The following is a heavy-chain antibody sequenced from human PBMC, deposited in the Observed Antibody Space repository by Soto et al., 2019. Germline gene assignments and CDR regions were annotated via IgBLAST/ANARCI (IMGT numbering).Heavy chain of an antibody. J-gene: IGHJ4*02. CDR1: GFTFSGSW. CDR3: SRDPGFGAIDY. CDR2: INPDGSVA. D-gene: IGHD3-10*01. Sequence: GGSLRLSCAASGFTFSGSWMAWVRQAPGKGLEWVALINPDGSVASYVGSVRGRFIISRDNAQNSLYLQMNSVSAEDKAVYYCSRDPGFGAIDYWGQGTLVTVSS. V-gene: IGHV3-7*01.